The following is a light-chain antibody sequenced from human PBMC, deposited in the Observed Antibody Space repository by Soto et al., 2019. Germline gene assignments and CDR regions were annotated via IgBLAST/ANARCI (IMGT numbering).Light chain of an antibody. CDR3: SSDTSSSTLAVV. V-gene: IGLV2-14*01. CDR2: DVS. Sequence: QSALTQPASVSGSPGQSITISCTGTSSDVGGYNYVSWYQQHPGKAPKVMIYDVSKRPSGVSNRFSGSKSGNTASLTISGLQAEDEADYYCSSDTSSSTLAVVFGGGTKLTVL. J-gene: IGLJ2*01. CDR1: SSDVGGYNY.